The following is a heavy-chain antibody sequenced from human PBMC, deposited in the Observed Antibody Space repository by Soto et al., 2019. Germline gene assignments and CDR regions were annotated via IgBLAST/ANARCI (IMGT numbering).Heavy chain of an antibody. CDR1: GFTFSSYW. CDR3: ARDLDSIGFDY. D-gene: IGHD3-22*01. CDR2: IKQDGSEK. V-gene: IGHV3-7*04. Sequence: EVQLVESGGGLVQPGGSLRLSCAASGFTFSSYWMSWVRQAPGKGLEWVANIKQDGSEKYYVDSVKGRFTISRDNAKNSLYLQMNSLRAGDAGVYYCARDLDSIGFDYWGQGTLVTVS. J-gene: IGHJ4*02.